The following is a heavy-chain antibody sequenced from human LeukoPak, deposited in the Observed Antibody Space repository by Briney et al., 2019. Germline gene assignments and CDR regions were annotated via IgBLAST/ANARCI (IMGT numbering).Heavy chain of an antibody. J-gene: IGHJ4*02. CDR1: GGSISSYY. V-gene: IGHV3-64D*06. Sequence: QPSETLSLTCTVSGGSISSYYWSWIRQAPGKGLEYVSAISSNGDNTYYADSVKGRFTISRDNSKNTLYLQMSSLRADDTAVYYCVRGTGYWGQGTLVTVSS. CDR2: ISSNGDNT. CDR3: VRGTGY.